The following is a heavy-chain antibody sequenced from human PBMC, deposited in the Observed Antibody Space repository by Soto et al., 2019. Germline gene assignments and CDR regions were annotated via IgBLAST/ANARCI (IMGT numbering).Heavy chain of an antibody. CDR3: ARGRTRPYYYYGMDV. CDR1: GGSFSGYY. CDR2: INHSGST. J-gene: IGHJ6*02. D-gene: IGHD2-2*01. Sequence: SETLSLTCAVYGGSFSGYYWSWIRQPPGKGLEWIGEINHSGSTNYNPSLKSRVTISVDTSKNQFSLKLSSVTAADTAVYYCARGRTRPYYYYGMDVWGQGTTVTVSS. V-gene: IGHV4-34*01.